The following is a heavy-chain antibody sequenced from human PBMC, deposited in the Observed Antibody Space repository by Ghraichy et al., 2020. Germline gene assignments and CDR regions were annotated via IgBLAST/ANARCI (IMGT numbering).Heavy chain of an antibody. J-gene: IGHJ4*02. D-gene: IGHD6-19*01. V-gene: IGHV1-18*04. CDR3: ARVSAVAGTVDY. CDR2: ISAYNGKT. Sequence: ASVKVSCKASGYTFTSYGISWVRQAPGQGLEWMGWISAYNGKTNYAQKLQGRVTMTTDTSTSTAYMELRSLRSDDTAVYYCARVSAVAGTVDYWGQGTLVTVSS. CDR1: GYTFTSYG.